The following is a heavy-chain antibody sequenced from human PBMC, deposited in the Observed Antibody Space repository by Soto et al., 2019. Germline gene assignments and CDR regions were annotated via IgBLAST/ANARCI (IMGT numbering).Heavy chain of an antibody. Sequence: PSEPLSLTCTVSGGSISNYYWNRIRQPPGKGLEWICYIYNSGNTNYNPSLRSRVTISVDTSKNQFSLKLTSVTAADTAVYYCAAPPRYWGQGTLVTVS. D-gene: IGHD6-6*01. CDR3: AAPPRY. CDR1: GGSISNYY. V-gene: IGHV4-59*01. CDR2: IYNSGNT. J-gene: IGHJ4*02.